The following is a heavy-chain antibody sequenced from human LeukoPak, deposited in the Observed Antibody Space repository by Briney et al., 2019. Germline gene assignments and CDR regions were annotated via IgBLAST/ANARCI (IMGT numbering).Heavy chain of an antibody. V-gene: IGHV1-69*13. D-gene: IGHD1-7*01. CDR3: ARGHSDELRPYDY. CDR2: IIPIFGTA. CDR1: GGTFSSYA. J-gene: IGHJ4*02. Sequence: SVKVSCKASGGTFSSYAISWVRQAPGQGLEWMGGIIPIFGTANYAQKFQGRVTITADESTSTAYMELSSLRSEDTAVYYCARGHSDELRPYDYWGQGTLVTVSS.